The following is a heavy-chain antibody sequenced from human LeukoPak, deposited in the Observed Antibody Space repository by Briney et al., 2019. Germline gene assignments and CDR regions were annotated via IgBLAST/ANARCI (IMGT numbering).Heavy chain of an antibody. CDR1: VYTFNSYG. J-gene: IGHJ4*02. Sequence: GASVKVSCKASVYTFNSYGITWVRQAPGQGLEWMGWINTYNSNTNYAQKLQGRVTMTRDPFTSTVNMELRSLRSDDTAVYYCARGWENDYWGQGSLVTVSS. V-gene: IGHV1-18*01. CDR2: INTYNSNT. D-gene: IGHD1-26*01. CDR3: ARGWENDY.